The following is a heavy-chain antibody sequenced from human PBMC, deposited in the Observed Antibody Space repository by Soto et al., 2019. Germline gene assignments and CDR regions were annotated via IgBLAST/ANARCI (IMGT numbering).Heavy chain of an antibody. Sequence: GGSLRLSCAGSGFSFSRYAMGWVRQAPGKGLEWVSSIDLSSAYIYYADSVEGRFTISRDNSKNTLYLQMNSLRAEDTAVYYCAKIWSRSEKFDYWGQGTLVTVSS. J-gene: IGHJ4*02. CDR1: GFSFSRYA. D-gene: IGHD2-8*02. CDR2: IDLSSAYI. CDR3: AKIWSRSEKFDY. V-gene: IGHV3-23*01.